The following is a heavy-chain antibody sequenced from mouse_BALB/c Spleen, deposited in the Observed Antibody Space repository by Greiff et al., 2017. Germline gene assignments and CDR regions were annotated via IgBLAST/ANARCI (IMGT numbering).Heavy chain of an antibody. Sequence: DVHLVESGGGLVKPGGSLKLSCAASGFTFSSYAMSWVRQTPEKRLEWVATISSGGSYTYYPDSVKGRFTISRDNAKNTLYLQMSSLRSEDTAMYYCARPYAYWGQGTLVTVSA. CDR2: ISSGGSYT. J-gene: IGHJ3*01. V-gene: IGHV5-9-3*01. CDR3: ARPYAY. CDR1: GFTFSSYA.